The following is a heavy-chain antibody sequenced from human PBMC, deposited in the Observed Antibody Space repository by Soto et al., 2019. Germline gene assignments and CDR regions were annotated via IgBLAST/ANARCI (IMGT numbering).Heavy chain of an antibody. V-gene: IGHV1-69*06. CDR3: ARGVYGSGNYYTGPSAFDI. CDR1: GGTLSDHG. D-gene: IGHD3-10*01. J-gene: IGHJ3*02. CDR2: TIPVVNTA. Sequence: QVQLEQSGAEVKKPGSSVKVSCKASGGTLSDHGVAWLRQAPGQGLEWMGGTIPVVNTANYAQKFQGRGTVTADKFTNIAYMDLSSLRSEDTAFYFCARGVYGSGNYYTGPSAFDIWGQGTMVIVSS.